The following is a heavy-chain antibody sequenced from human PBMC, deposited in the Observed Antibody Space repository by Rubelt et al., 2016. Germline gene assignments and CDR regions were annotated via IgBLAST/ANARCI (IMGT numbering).Heavy chain of an antibody. Sequence: QVTLRESGPALVKPTQTLTLTCTFSGFSLSTSGMCVSWIRQPPGKALEWLALIDWDDDKYYSTSLRTRLTISTDTSKSQVGLTMTDMDPVDTATYYCARTQTETEPDYWGQGTLVTVSS. V-gene: IGHV2-70*01. CDR1: GFSLSTSGMC. CDR2: IDWDDDK. J-gene: IGHJ4*02. CDR3: ARTQTETEPDY. D-gene: IGHD1-1*01.